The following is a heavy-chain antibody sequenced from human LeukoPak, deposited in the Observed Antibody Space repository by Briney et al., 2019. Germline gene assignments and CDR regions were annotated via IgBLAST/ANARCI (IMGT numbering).Heavy chain of an antibody. D-gene: IGHD3-22*01. CDR3: TTLGYHLDS. V-gene: IGHV3-48*03. Sequence: GGALRLSCLASGFAFSAYEMNWVRQAPGKGLEWVSYIAGSDTTTYYADSVKGRFTIFRDNAKNSLYLQMNSLRAEDTALYYCTTLGYHLDSWGQGTLVTVSS. J-gene: IGHJ4*02. CDR2: IAGSDTTT. CDR1: GFAFSAYE.